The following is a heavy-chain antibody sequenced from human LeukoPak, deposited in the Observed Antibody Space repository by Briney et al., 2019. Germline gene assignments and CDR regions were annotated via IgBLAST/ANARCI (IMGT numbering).Heavy chain of an antibody. V-gene: IGHV1-2*02. J-gene: IGHJ4*02. CDR1: RYTFTGYY. D-gene: IGHD3-22*01. CDR3: ARAVTLILVVPFY. Sequence: ASVKVSCKTSRYTFTGYYMHWVRQAPGQGLEWMGWINPNSGGTNYAQKFQGRVTLTRDTSISTAYMELSRLRSDDTAVYYCARAVTLILVVPFYWGQGTLVAVSS. CDR2: INPNSGGT.